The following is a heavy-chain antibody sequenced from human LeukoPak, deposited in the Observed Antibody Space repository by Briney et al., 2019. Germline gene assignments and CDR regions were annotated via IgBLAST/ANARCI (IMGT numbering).Heavy chain of an antibody. D-gene: IGHD3-22*01. CDR1: GFTVSSTY. Sequence: GGSLRLSCAASGFTVSSTYMSWVRQTPGKGLEWVSVIYSGGKVYYIDSVKGRFTISRDTSKNTLYLQMNSLRAEDTAVYYCANLLYYDSSGYAEAFDIWGQGTMVTVSS. J-gene: IGHJ3*02. V-gene: IGHV3-53*05. CDR3: ANLLYYDSSGYAEAFDI. CDR2: IYSGGKV.